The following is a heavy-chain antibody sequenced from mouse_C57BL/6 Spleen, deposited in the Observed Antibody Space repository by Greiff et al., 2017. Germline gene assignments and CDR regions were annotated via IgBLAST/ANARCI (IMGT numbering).Heavy chain of an antibody. D-gene: IGHD1-1*01. J-gene: IGHJ4*01. CDR3: AKNYYGSSYVVMDY. CDR2: IWRGGST. Sequence: VHLVESGPGLVQPSQSLSITCTVSGFSLTSYGVHWVRQSPGKGLEWLGVIWRGGSTDYNAAFMSRLSITKDNSKSQVFFKMNSLQADDTAIYYCAKNYYGSSYVVMDYWGKGTSVTVSS. CDR1: GFSLTSYG. V-gene: IGHV2-5*01.